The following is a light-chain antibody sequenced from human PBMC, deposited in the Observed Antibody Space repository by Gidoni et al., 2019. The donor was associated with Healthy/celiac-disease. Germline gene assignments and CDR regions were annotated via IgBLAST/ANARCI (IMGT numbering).Light chain of an antibody. CDR2: ASS. CDR3: QQSYSTLFT. J-gene: IGKJ3*01. Sequence: DIQMTQSPSSLSASVGDRVTITCRASQSISSYLNWYQQKPGKAPKILIYASSSLKSGVPSRFSGSGSGTDFTLTISSLQPEDFATYYCQQSYSTLFTFGPGTKVDIK. CDR1: QSISSY. V-gene: IGKV1-39*01.